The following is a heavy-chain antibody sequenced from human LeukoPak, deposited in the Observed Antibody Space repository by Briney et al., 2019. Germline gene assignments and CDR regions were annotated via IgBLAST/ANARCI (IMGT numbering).Heavy chain of an antibody. V-gene: IGHV1-18*01. CDR2: ISAYNGNT. Sequence: ASVKVSCKASGYTFTSYGISWVRQAPGQGLEWMGWISAYNGNTNYAQKLQGRVTMTTDTSTSTAYMELRSLRSDDTAVYYCARDQVYCSSTSCYFDHWGQGTLVTVSS. D-gene: IGHD2-2*01. J-gene: IGHJ5*02. CDR3: ARDQVYCSSTSCYFDH. CDR1: GYTFTSYG.